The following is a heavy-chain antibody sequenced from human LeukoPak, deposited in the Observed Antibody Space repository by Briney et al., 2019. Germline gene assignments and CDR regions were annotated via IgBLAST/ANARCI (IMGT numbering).Heavy chain of an antibody. J-gene: IGHJ4*02. CDR2: ISGSGGST. V-gene: IGHV3-23*01. D-gene: IGHD3-10*01. CDR1: GFTFSSYA. CDR3: AKNLGSAYYGSGSYHSPPAYYFDY. Sequence: GGSLRLSCAAPGFTFSSYAMSWVRQAPGKGLEWVSAISGSGGSTYYADSVKGRFTISRDNSKNTLYLQMNSLRAEDTAVYYCAKNLGSAYYGSGSYHSPPAYYFDYWGQGTLVTVSS.